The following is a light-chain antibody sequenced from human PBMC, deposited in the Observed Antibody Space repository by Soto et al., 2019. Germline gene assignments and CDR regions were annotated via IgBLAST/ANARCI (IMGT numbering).Light chain of an antibody. CDR3: CSYALSSTYV. CDR1: SNDLGSYSS. CDR2: EGS. V-gene: IGLV2-23*01. J-gene: IGLJ1*01. Sequence: QSALTQPASVSGSPGPSITISCTGTSNDLGSYSSVSWYQQLPGKAPQLMIYEGSKRPSGVSNRFSASKSGNTASLTISGLQAEDEADYYCCSYALSSTYVFGTGTKLTVL.